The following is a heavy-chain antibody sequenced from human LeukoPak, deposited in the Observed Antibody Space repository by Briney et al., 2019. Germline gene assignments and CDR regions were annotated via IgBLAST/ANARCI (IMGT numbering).Heavy chain of an antibody. D-gene: IGHD2-15*01. CDR2: ISYDGSNK. CDR3: AKDSWVVGALTSGRVNY. CDR1: GFTFSSYA. V-gene: IGHV3-30*18. J-gene: IGHJ4*02. Sequence: GGSLRLSCAASGFTFSSYAMSWVRQAPGKGLEWVAVISYDGSNKYYADSVKGRFTISRDNSKNTLYLQMNSLRAEDTAVYYCAKDSWVVGALTSGRVNYWGQGTLVTVSS.